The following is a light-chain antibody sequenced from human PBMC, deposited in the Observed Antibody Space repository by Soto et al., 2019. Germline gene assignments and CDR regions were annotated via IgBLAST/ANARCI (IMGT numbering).Light chain of an antibody. Sequence: QSVLTQPASVSGSPGQSITISCSGTSSDVGGHEYVSWHQQYPGKAPKLIIYDVSNRPSGVSNRFSGSKSGNTASLTISGLQAEDEADYYCSSHTISSTHVFGTGTKVTVL. CDR1: SSDVGGHEY. CDR2: DVS. CDR3: SSHTISSTHV. V-gene: IGLV2-14*01. J-gene: IGLJ1*01.